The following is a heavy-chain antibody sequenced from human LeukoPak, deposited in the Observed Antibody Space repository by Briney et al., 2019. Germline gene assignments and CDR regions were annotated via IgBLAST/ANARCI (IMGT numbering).Heavy chain of an antibody. CDR3: AQSDFWSGYPIGY. V-gene: IGHV4-59*01. CDR1: GGSISSYY. J-gene: IGHJ4*02. CDR2: IYYSGST. D-gene: IGHD3-3*01. Sequence: SETLSLTCSVCGGSISSYYWSWIRQPPGKGLEWIGYIYYSGSTNYNPSLKSRVTISVDTSKNQFSLKLSSVTAADTAVYYCAQSDFWSGYPIGYWGQGTLVTVSS.